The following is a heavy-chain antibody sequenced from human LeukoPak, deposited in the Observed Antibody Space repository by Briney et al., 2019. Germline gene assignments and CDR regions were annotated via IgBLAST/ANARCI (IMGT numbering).Heavy chain of an antibody. CDR2: ISGSGGST. CDR1: GFTLSSYA. Sequence: PGGSLRLSCAASGFTLSSYAMSWVRQAPGKGLEWVSAISGSGGSTYYADSVKGRFTISRDNSKNTLYLQMNSLRAEDTAVYYCAKDTSGWLLGMDVWGQGTTVTVSS. CDR3: AKDTSGWLLGMDV. J-gene: IGHJ6*02. V-gene: IGHV3-23*01. D-gene: IGHD3-22*01.